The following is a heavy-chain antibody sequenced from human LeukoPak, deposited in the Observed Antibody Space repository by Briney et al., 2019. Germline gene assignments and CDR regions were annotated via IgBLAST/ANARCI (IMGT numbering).Heavy chain of an antibody. CDR2: INHSGST. D-gene: IGHD1-1*01. V-gene: IGHV4-34*08. J-gene: IGHJ4*02. CDR1: GFTFGDYA. CDR3: ASRYPFDY. Sequence: PGGSLRLSCRASGFTFGDYAMSWFRQPPGKGLEWIGEINHSGSTNYNPSLKSRVTISVDTSKNQFSLKLSSVTAADTAVYYCASRYPFDYWGQGTLVTVSS.